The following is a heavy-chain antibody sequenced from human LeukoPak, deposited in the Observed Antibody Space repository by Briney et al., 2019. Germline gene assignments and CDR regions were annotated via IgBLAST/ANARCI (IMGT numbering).Heavy chain of an antibody. CDR2: INPNGGST. J-gene: IGHJ4*02. Sequence: ASVKVSCKASGYTLTSHYMHWVRQAPGQGLEWMGIINPNGGSTSYAQKFQGRVTMPRDMSTSTVYMELSSLKSEDTAIYYCARGSYSSGWDLPAVGDSFDYWGQGTLVTVSS. CDR3: ARGSYSSGWDLPAVGDSFDY. V-gene: IGHV1-46*01. D-gene: IGHD6-19*01. CDR1: GYTLTSHY.